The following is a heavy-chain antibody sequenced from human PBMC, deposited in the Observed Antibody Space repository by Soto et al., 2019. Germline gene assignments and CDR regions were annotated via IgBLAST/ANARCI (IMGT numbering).Heavy chain of an antibody. D-gene: IGHD2-15*01. CDR3: GMHRWKPSGAFDI. CDR1: GFTLSTYA. CDR2: ITGSGGST. J-gene: IGHJ3*02. V-gene: IGHV3-23*01. Sequence: EVQLLESGGGLVQPGGSLRLSCVASGFTLSTYAMSWVRQAPGKGLEWVSSITGSGGSTYYADSVKGRLTISRDNSTRTVSLPISRLRAQDTAVYYCGMHRWKPSGAFDIRAQRLMVT.